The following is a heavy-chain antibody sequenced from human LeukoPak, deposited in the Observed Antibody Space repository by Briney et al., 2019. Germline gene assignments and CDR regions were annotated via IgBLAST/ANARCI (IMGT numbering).Heavy chain of an antibody. CDR1: GFTFSSYE. CDR2: ISSSGSTI. CDR3: ALYFDWLWGGNLDY. Sequence: GGSLRLSCAASGFTFSSYEMNWVRQAPGKGLEWVSYISSSGSTIYYADSVKGRFTISRDNAKNSLYLQMNSLRAEDTAVYYFALYFDWLWGGNLDYWGQGTLVTVSS. V-gene: IGHV3-48*03. D-gene: IGHD3-9*01. J-gene: IGHJ4*02.